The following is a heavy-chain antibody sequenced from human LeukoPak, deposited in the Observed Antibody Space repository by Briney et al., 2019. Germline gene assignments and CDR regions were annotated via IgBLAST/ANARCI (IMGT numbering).Heavy chain of an antibody. CDR2: MNPNSGNT. V-gene: IGHV1-8*01. D-gene: IGHD3-22*01. CDR3: ARYYYDSSGYYYRGHGMDV. CDR1: GYTFTSYD. Sequence: GASVKVSCKASGYTFTSYDINWVRQATGQGLEWMGWMNPNSGNTGYAQKFQGRVTMTRNTSISTAYMELSSLRSEDTAVYYCARYYYDSSGYYYRGHGMDVWGQGTTVTVSS. J-gene: IGHJ6*02.